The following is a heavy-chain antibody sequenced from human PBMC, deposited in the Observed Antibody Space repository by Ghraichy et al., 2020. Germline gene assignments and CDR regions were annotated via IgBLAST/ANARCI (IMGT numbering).Heavy chain of an antibody. Sequence: ASVKVSCKASGYTFTSYYMHWVRQAPGQGLEWMGIINPSGGSTSYAQKFQGRVTMTRDTSTSTVYMELSSLRSEDTAVYYCARDEEQQLRLYYFDYWGQGTLVTVSS. D-gene: IGHD6-13*01. CDR3: ARDEEQQLRLYYFDY. V-gene: IGHV1-46*01. J-gene: IGHJ4*02. CDR1: GYTFTSYY. CDR2: INPSGGST.